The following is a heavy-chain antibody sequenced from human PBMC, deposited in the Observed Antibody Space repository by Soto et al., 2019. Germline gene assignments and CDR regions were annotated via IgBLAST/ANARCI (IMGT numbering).Heavy chain of an antibody. V-gene: IGHV4-59*01. CDR2: IYYSGST. J-gene: IGHJ5*02. CDR1: GGSISSYY. CDR3: ARAVVNWFDP. Sequence: SETLSLTCTVSGGSISSYYWSWIRQPPGKGLEWIGYIYYSGSTNYNPSLKSRVTISVDTSKNQFSLKLSSVTAADTAVYYCARAVVNWFDPWGQGTLVTVSS. D-gene: IGHD2-21*01.